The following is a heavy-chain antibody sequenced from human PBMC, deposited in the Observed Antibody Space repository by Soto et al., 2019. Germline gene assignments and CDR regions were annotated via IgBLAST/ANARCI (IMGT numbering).Heavy chain of an antibody. CDR1: GFTFSSYG. V-gene: IGHV3-33*01. D-gene: IGHD5-18*01. J-gene: IGHJ4*02. Sequence: QVQLVESGGGVVQPGRSLRLSCAASGFTFSSYGMHWVRQAPGKGLEWVAVIWYDGSNKYYADSVKGRFTISRDNSKNTLYLQMNSLRAEDTAVYYCARDIVGYSYGRPHFDYWGQGTLVTVSS. CDR2: IWYDGSNK. CDR3: ARDIVGYSYGRPHFDY.